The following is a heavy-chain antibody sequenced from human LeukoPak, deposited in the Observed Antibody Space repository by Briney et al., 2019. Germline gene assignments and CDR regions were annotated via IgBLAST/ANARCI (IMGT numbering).Heavy chain of an antibody. Sequence: GGSLRLSCAASGFTFSSYWMSWVRQAPGKGLEWVANIKQDGSEKYHVDSVKGRFTISRDNAKNSLYLQMNSLRAEDTAVYYCASSQGYSSGWGLYYYYYGMDVWGQGTTVTVSS. CDR2: IKQDGSEK. J-gene: IGHJ6*02. CDR3: ASSQGYSSGWGLYYYYYGMDV. D-gene: IGHD6-19*01. V-gene: IGHV3-7*01. CDR1: GFTFSSYW.